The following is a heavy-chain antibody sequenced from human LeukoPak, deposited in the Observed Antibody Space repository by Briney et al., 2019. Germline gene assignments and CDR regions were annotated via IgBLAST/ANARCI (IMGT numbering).Heavy chain of an antibody. V-gene: IGHV1-2*02. Sequence: GASVKVSCKPSGYTFTDYYLHWVRQAPGQGLEWMGWINPNSGGTNYAQKFQGRVTMTRDTSISTAYMELSRLRSDDTALYYCARDLGGENWNCVDFWGQGTLVTVSS. CDR2: INPNSGGT. D-gene: IGHD1-7*01. CDR3: ARDLGGENWNCVDF. CDR1: GYTFTDYY. J-gene: IGHJ4*02.